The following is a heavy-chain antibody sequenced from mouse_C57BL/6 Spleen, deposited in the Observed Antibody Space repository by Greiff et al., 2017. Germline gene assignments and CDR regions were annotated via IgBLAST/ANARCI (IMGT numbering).Heavy chain of an antibody. J-gene: IGHJ2*01. CDR3: ARSTGCHY. Sequence: VQLKESGPELVKPGASVKISCKASGYAFSSSWMNWVKQRPGKGLEWIGRIYPGDGDTNYNGKFKGKATLTADKSSSTAYMQLSSLTSEDSAVYFCARSTGCHYWGQGTTLTVSS. CDR2: IYPGDGDT. D-gene: IGHD2-2*01. CDR1: GYAFSSSW. V-gene: IGHV1-82*01.